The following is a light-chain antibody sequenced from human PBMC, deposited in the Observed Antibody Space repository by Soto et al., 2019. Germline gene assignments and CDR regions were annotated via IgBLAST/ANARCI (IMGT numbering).Light chain of an antibody. CDR3: QQSYCTPPP. J-gene: IGKJ3*01. CDR1: QSISSY. V-gene: IGKV1-39*01. CDR2: AAS. Sequence: DIQMTQSPSSLSASVGDRVTITCRASQSISSYLNWYQQKPGKAPKLLIYAASSLQSGVPSRFSGSGSGTDFTLTISSLQPDDFATYYCQQSYCTPPPLGPGPKLEI.